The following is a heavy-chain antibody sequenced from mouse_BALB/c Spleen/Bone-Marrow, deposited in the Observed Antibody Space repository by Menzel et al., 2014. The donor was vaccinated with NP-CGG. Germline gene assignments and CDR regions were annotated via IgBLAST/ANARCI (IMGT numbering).Heavy chain of an antibody. J-gene: IGHJ2*01. Sequence: VQLQQSGPELVKPGASVKISCKTSGYTFTDYTMHWVKQSHGKSLEWIGHINPNIGGTNYNQKFKGKATLTLDKFSRTAYMELRSLTSEDSAVYYCTRSRYGDYWGQGTTLTVSS. CDR1: GYTFTDYT. CDR3: TRSRYGDY. D-gene: IGHD2-14*01. V-gene: IGHV1-18*01. CDR2: INPNIGGT.